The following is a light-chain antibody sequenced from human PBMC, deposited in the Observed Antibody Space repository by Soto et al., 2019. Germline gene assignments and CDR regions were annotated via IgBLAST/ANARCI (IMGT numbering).Light chain of an antibody. V-gene: IGKV3-15*01. CDR2: GAS. CDR3: QEYNHWPPLT. CDR1: QSVGRN. Sequence: EIVMTQSPATLSVSPGERATLSCRASQSVGRNLAWYQQKPGQAPRLLIYGASTRATGIPARFSGSGSGTDFTLTISSLQSEDVAIYSCQEYNHWPPLTFGGGTKVEIK. J-gene: IGKJ4*01.